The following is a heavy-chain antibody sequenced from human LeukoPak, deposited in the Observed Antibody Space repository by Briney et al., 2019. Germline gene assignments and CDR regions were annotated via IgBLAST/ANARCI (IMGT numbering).Heavy chain of an antibody. V-gene: IGHV4-4*02. J-gene: IGHJ6*03. Sequence: PSGTLSLTCAVSGGSISSSNWWSWVRQPPGKGLEWIGEIYHSGSTNYNPSLKSRVTISVDKSKNQFSLKLSSVTAADTAVYYCARVSGPLTIFGVVINTNMDVWGKGTTVTVSS. D-gene: IGHD3-3*01. CDR1: GGSISSSNW. CDR3: ARVSGPLTIFGVVINTNMDV. CDR2: IYHSGST.